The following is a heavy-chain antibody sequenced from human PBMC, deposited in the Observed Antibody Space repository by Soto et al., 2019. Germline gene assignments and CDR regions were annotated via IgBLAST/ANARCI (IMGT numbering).Heavy chain of an antibody. CDR1: GFTFKSSG. D-gene: IGHD3-9*01. CDR2: ISVSGGST. V-gene: IGHV3-23*01. CDR3: APSMGVPIFVHAMDV. Sequence: GGSLRPSFGASGFTFKSSGMSWFRQAPGRGLEWVSVISVSGGSTYYADPVKGRFTISRDNSKNTLYLKMNSLRAEDTAVYYCAPSMGVPIFVHAMDVWGKAPGFTVS. J-gene: IGHJ6*04.